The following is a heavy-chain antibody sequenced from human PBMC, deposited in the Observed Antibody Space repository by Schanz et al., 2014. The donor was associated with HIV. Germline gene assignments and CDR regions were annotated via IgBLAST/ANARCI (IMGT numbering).Heavy chain of an antibody. J-gene: IGHJ5*02. D-gene: IGHD5-18*01. CDR1: GFSFSRYA. Sequence: EVQLLDSGGGLVQPGGSLRVSCAASGFSFSRYAMNWVRQAPGKGLQWVSTISGSGDRTYYAESVRGRVTISRDNSRNALYLHMNSLRADDTAIYYCVKAYSSGFSGAGSWGQGALVTVSS. CDR3: VKAYSSGFSGAGS. V-gene: IGHV3-23*01. CDR2: ISGSGDRT.